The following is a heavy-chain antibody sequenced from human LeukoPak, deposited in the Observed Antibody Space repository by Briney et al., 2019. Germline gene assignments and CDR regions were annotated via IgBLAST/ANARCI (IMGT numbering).Heavy chain of an antibody. CDR2: IYSGGST. D-gene: IGHD2-21*02. CDR3: ASSMVTANFDY. V-gene: IGHV3-53*01. Sequence: GGSLRLSCAASGFTVSSNYMSWVRQAPGKGLEWVSVIYSGGSTYYADSVKGRLTISRDNSKNTLYLQMNSLRAEDTAVYYCASSMVTANFDYWGQGTLVTVSS. J-gene: IGHJ4*02. CDR1: GFTVSSNY.